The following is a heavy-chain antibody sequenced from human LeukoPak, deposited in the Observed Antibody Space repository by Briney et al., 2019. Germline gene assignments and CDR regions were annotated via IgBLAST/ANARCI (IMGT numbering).Heavy chain of an antibody. J-gene: IGHJ3*02. V-gene: IGHV4-59*01. CDR2: IYYSGST. CDR1: GGSISSYY. Sequence: SETLSLTCTVSGGSISSYYWSWIRQPPGEGLEWIGYIYYSGSTNYNPSLKSRVTISVDTSKNQFSLKLSSVTAADTAVYYCARAHYYGSGVDAFDIWGQGTMVTVSS. CDR3: ARAHYYGSGVDAFDI. D-gene: IGHD3-10*01.